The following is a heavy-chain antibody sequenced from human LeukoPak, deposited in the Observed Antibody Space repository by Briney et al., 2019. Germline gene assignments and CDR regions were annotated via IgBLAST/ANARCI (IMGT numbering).Heavy chain of an antibody. CDR1: GFTFSDYY. Sequence: PGGSLRLSCAASGFTFSDYYMSWIRQAPGKGLEWVSYISSSGSTIYYADSVKGRFTISRDNAKNSLYLQMNSLRAEDTAVYYCARDREWEPYYYMDVWGKGTTVTVSS. CDR2: ISSSGSTI. J-gene: IGHJ6*03. CDR3: ARDREWEPYYYMDV. D-gene: IGHD1-26*01. V-gene: IGHV3-11*04.